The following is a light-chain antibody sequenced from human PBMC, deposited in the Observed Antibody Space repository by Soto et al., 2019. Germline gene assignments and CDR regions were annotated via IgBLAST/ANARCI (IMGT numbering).Light chain of an antibody. CDR2: EVS. CDR1: QSLLHSDGKTY. CDR3: XXXXQLRT. Sequence: DIVMTQTPLSLSVTPGQPASISCKSSQSLLHSDGKTYLYWYLQKPGQPPQLLIYEVSNRFSGVPDRVSGSGSGTDFTLKTXXVXXXXXXXXXXXXXXQLRTFGQGTKVEIK. V-gene: IGKV2D-29*01. J-gene: IGKJ1*01.